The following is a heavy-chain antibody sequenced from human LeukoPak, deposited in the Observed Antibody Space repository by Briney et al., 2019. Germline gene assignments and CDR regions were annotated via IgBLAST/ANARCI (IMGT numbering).Heavy chain of an antibody. J-gene: IGHJ4*02. D-gene: IGHD3-22*01. CDR2: ISYDGSNK. Sequence: GGSLRLSCAASGFTFSSYAMHWVHQAPGKGLEWVAVISYDGSNKYYADSVKGRFTISRDNSKDMLYLQMNSLRAEDTAVYYCARVSEIDYYDSSGYYPALDYWGQGTLVTVSS. V-gene: IGHV3-30-3*01. CDR3: ARVSEIDYYDSSGYYPALDY. CDR1: GFTFSSYA.